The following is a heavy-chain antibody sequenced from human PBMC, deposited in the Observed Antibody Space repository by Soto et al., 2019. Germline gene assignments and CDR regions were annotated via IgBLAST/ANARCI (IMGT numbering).Heavy chain of an antibody. Sequence: QVQLVQSGAEVKKPGASVKVSCKASGYTFTSYDINWVRQATGQGLEWRGWMNPNSGNTGYAQKLQGRVTMTRTTSISTPYMELSTLRSEDTAVYYCAREKTSYGMDVWGQGTTVTVSS. J-gene: IGHJ6*02. CDR2: MNPNSGNT. CDR3: AREKTSYGMDV. V-gene: IGHV1-8*01. CDR1: GYTFTSYD.